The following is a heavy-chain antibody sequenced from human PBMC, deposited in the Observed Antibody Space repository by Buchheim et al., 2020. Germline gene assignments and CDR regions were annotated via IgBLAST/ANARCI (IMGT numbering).Heavy chain of an antibody. CDR2: IRYDGSNK. V-gene: IGHV3-30*02. Sequence: QVQLVESGGGVVQPGRSLRLSCAASGFTFSSYGMHWVRQAPGKGLEWVAFIRYDGSNKYYADSVKGRFTISRDNSKHTLYLQMNSLRAEDTAVYYCAKLGYCSGGSCYSSDAFDIWGQGT. D-gene: IGHD2-15*01. J-gene: IGHJ3*02. CDR3: AKLGYCSGGSCYSSDAFDI. CDR1: GFTFSSYG.